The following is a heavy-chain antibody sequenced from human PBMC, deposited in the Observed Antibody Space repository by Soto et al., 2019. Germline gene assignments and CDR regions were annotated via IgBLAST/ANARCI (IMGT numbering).Heavy chain of an antibody. Sequence: EVQLLESGGGLVQPGGSLRLSCAASGFTFSSYAMSWVRQAPGKGLECVSTISGSGGTTYYADSVKGRFTISRDNSKNTLYLQMNSLRAEDTAVYYCARESEDLTSNFDYWGQGTLVTVSS. V-gene: IGHV3-23*01. CDR3: ARESEDLTSNFDY. CDR1: GFTFSSYA. J-gene: IGHJ4*02. CDR2: ISGSGGTT.